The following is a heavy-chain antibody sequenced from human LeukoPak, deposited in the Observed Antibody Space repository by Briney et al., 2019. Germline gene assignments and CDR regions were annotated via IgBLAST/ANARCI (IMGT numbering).Heavy chain of an antibody. J-gene: IGHJ6*03. V-gene: IGHV1-18*01. Sequence: ASVKVSCKASGYTFTSYGISWVRQAPGQGLEWMGWISAYNGNTNYAQKLQGRVTMTTDTSTSTAYMELRSLRSDDTAVYYCARDTRITIFGVVIHYYYMDVWGKGTTVTVSS. CDR1: GYTFTSYG. CDR3: ARDTRITIFGVVIHYYYMDV. CDR2: ISAYNGNT. D-gene: IGHD3-3*01.